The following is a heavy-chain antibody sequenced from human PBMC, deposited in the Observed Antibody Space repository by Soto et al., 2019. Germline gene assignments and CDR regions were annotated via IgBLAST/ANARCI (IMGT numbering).Heavy chain of an antibody. CDR1: GDSVSNYY. V-gene: IGHV4-59*02. J-gene: IGHJ6*03. CDR3: ARDQPRDYMDV. CDR2: ISYSGST. Sequence: SETLSLTCTVSGDSVSNYYWNWIRRPPGKGLEWIGYISYSGSTNYNPSLKSRVTISVDTSKNQFSLKLTSVTAADTAVYYCARDQPRDYMDVWGKGPTVPVSS.